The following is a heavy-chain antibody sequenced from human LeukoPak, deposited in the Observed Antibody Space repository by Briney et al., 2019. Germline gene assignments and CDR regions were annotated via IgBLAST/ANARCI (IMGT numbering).Heavy chain of an antibody. Sequence: GGSLRLSCAGSGFIFRNYAMAWVRQAPGKGLECVLAISGSGDSVRHADSVQGRFIISRDNSKSTLYLQMDNLRAEDTALYYCARDFWATNYYYGMDVWGQGTTVTVSS. CDR2: ISGSGDSV. D-gene: IGHD3-3*01. CDR3: ARDFWATNYYYGMDV. CDR1: GFIFRNYA. V-gene: IGHV3-23*01. J-gene: IGHJ6*02.